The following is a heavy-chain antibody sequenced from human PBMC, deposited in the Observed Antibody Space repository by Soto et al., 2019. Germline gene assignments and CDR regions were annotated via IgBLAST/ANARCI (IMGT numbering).Heavy chain of an antibody. CDR3: ASAEPNGRSYYMDV. Sequence: GGSLRLSCAASGFTVSSNYMSWVRQAPGKGLEWVSLIYSGGSTYYADSVKGRFTISRDNSKNTLYLQMNSLRAEDTAVYYCASAEPNGRSYYMDVWGKGTTVTVSS. CDR1: GFTVSSNY. CDR2: IYSGGST. J-gene: IGHJ6*03. D-gene: IGHD1-1*01. V-gene: IGHV3-66*01.